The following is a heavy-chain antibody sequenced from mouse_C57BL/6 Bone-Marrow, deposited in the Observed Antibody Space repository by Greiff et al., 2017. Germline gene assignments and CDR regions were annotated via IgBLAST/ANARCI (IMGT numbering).Heavy chain of an antibody. CDR3: VRTWAWFAY. J-gene: IGHJ3*01. CDR2: INPNNGGT. Sequence: EVQLQQSGPELVKPGASVKISCKASGYTFTDYYMSWVKQSPGKSLEWMGDINPNNGGTSYNQQFKGTATLTVDKSSSTAYMERRSLTSEDSAVYYCVRTWAWFAYWGQGTLVTVSA. V-gene: IGHV1-26*01. CDR1: GYTFTDYY.